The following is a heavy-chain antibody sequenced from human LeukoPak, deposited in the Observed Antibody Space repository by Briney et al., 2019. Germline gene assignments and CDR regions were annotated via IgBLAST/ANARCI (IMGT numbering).Heavy chain of an antibody. J-gene: IGHJ4*02. D-gene: IGHD6-13*01. V-gene: IGHV3-7*01. CDR2: IKEDGSEK. CDR3: ASGRQLGY. CDR1: GFTFSNYW. Sequence: PGGSLRLSCAASGFTFSNYWMSWVRQAPGKGLEWVANIKEDGSEKYYVDSVKGRFTISRDNARNSLYLQVNSVRAEDTAVYYCASGRQLGYWGQGTLVTVSS.